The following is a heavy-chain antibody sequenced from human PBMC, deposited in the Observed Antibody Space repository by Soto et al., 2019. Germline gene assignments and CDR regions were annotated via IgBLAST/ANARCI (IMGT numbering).Heavy chain of an antibody. J-gene: IGHJ4*02. Sequence: SGPTLVNPTQTLTLTCTFSGFSLSTSGVGVGWIRQPPGKALEWLALIYWDDDKRYSPSLKSRLTITKDTSKNQVVLTMTNMDPLDTFTYFCARLVAAGITYYFDSWGQGTLVTVSS. V-gene: IGHV2-5*02. D-gene: IGHD2-21*01. CDR1: GFSLSTSGVG. CDR2: IYWDDDK. CDR3: ARLVAAGITYYFDS.